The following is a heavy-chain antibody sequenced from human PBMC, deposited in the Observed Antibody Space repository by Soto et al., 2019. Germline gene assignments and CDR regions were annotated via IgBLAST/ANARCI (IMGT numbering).Heavy chain of an antibody. CDR2: VNAGNGNT. J-gene: IGHJ4*02. CDR3: ARDSSGWSNYFDY. Sequence: ASVKVSCKASGYTFTSYAMHWVRQAPGQRLEWMGWVNAGNGNTKYSQKFQGRVTITRDTSASTAYMELSSLRSEDTAVYYCARDSSGWSNYFDYWGQGTLVTVSS. D-gene: IGHD6-19*01. V-gene: IGHV1-3*01. CDR1: GYTFTSYA.